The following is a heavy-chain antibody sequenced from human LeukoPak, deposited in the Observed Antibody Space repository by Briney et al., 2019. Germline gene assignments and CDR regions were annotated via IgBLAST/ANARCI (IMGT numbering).Heavy chain of an antibody. Sequence: PSETLSLTCAVYGGSFSGYYWSWIRQPPGKGLEWIGYIYYSGSTNYNPSLKSRVTISVDTSKNQFSLKLSSVTAADTAVYYCARGVVPAAIRTWDWFDPWGQGTLVTVSS. CDR3: ARGVVPAAIRTWDWFDP. D-gene: IGHD2-2*02. CDR1: GGSFSGYY. J-gene: IGHJ5*02. CDR2: IYYSGST. V-gene: IGHV4-59*01.